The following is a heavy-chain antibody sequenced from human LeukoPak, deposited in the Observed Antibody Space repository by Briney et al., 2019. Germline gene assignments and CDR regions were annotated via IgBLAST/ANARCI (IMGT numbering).Heavy chain of an antibody. Sequence: GASVKVSCKASGYTFTGYYMHWVRQAPGQGLEWMGWINPNSGGTNYAQKFQGRVTMTRDTSISTAYMELSRLRSDDTAVYYCARVGSGYYGPFDYWGQGTLVTVSS. J-gene: IGHJ4*02. CDR3: ARVGSGYYGPFDY. D-gene: IGHD3-22*01. V-gene: IGHV1-2*02. CDR1: GYTFTGYY. CDR2: INPNSGGT.